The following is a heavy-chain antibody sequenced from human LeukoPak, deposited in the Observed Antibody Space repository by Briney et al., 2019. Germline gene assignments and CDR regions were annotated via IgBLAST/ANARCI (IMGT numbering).Heavy chain of an antibody. J-gene: IGHJ6*03. CDR1: GGSISSTTYF. CDR3: ARPFYYYIDV. Sequence: SETLSLTCSVSGGSISSTTYFWGWIRQPPGKGLEWIGNIYYSGSTYYNPSLKSRVTMLVDKSKNQFSLNLTSVTAADTAVYYCARPFYYYIDVWGKGTTVTVSS. V-gene: IGHV4-39*07. CDR2: IYYSGST.